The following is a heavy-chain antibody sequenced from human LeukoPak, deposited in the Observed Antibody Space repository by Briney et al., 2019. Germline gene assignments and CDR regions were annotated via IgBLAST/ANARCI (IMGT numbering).Heavy chain of an antibody. Sequence: PGGSLRLSCAASGFTFSSYAKNWVRQAPGKGLEWVSYISSSGSTIYYADSVKGGFTISRDNAKNSLYLQMNSLRAEDTAVYYCAELGITMIGGVWGKGTTVTISS. V-gene: IGHV3-48*03. CDR3: AELGITMIGGV. CDR1: GFTFSSYA. CDR2: ISSSGSTI. J-gene: IGHJ6*04. D-gene: IGHD3-10*02.